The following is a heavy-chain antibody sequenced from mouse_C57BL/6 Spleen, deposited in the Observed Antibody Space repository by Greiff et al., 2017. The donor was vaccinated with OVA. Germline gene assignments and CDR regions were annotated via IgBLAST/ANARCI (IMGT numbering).Heavy chain of an antibody. Sequence: EVQRVESGGGLVQPGGSLKLSCAASGFTFSDYYMYWVRQTPEKRLEWVAYISNGGGSTYYPDTVKGRFTISRDNAKNTLYLQMSRLKSEDTAMYYCARHGDDGYYAYFDVWGTGTTVTVSS. D-gene: IGHD2-3*01. J-gene: IGHJ1*03. CDR3: ARHGDDGYYAYFDV. CDR1: GFTFSDYY. V-gene: IGHV5-12*01. CDR2: ISNGGGST.